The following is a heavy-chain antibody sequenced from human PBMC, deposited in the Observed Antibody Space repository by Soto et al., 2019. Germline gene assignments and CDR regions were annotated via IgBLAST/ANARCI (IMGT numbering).Heavy chain of an antibody. CDR3: ARSSMVPVDYFDF. CDR2: ISAYNGNT. V-gene: IGHV1-18*04. CDR1: GYTFTTYG. D-gene: IGHD3-10*01. Sequence: GASVKVSCKTSGYTFTTYGVSWVRQAPGQGLEWMGWISAYNGNTNYAQKLQGRVTMTTDTSTSTAYMELRGLRSDDTAVYYCARSSMVPVDYFDFWGQGTVVTVSS. J-gene: IGHJ4*02.